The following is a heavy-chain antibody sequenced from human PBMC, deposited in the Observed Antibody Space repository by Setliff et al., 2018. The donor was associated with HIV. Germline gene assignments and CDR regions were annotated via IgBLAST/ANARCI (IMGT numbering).Heavy chain of an antibody. J-gene: IGHJ6*02. D-gene: IGHD3-3*01. CDR1: GYTFTTYG. V-gene: IGHV1-18*01. Sequence: ASVKVSCKPSGYTFTTYGLSWVRQAPGQGLEWMGWISTYSDETSYSQNLQGRLTMTTDTSTGTAYMELRSLRSDDTAVYYCARDPLRISDRFNFYFGMDVWGQGTTVT. CDR3: ARDPLRISDRFNFYFGMDV. CDR2: ISTYSDET.